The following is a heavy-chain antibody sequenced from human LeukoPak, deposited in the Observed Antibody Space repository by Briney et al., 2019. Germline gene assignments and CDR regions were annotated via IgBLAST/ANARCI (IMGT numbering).Heavy chain of an antibody. CDR1: GGSISSSSYY. J-gene: IGHJ4*02. CDR3: ARDASAMAFYY. D-gene: IGHD5-18*01. CDR2: LYYGATT. V-gene: IGHV4-39*07. Sequence: SETLSLTCTVSGGSISSSSYYWGWIRQPPGKGLEWIGSLYYGATTYYNLPLKSRVTISVDTSKNQFSLKLSSVTAADTAVYFCARDASAMAFYYWGQGTLVTVSS.